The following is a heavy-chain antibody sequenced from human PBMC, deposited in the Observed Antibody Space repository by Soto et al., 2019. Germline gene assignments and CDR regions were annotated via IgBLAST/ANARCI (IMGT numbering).Heavy chain of an antibody. D-gene: IGHD2-2*01. CDR2: ISGDGSST. CDR3: ARDRRAEIVVVPAASNRFDP. CDR1: GFTFSSYW. V-gene: IGHV3-74*01. J-gene: IGHJ5*02. Sequence: GGSLRLYCAASGFTFSSYWMHWVRQAPGKGLVWVSRISGDGSSTTYADSVKGRFTISRDNAKNTLYLQMNSLRVEDTAVYYCARDRRAEIVVVPAASNRFDPWGQGTLVTVSS.